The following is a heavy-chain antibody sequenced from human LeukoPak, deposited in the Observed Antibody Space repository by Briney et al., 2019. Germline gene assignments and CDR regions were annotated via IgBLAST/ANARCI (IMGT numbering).Heavy chain of an antibody. Sequence: AASVKVSCKASGYTFADYYIHWVRQAPGQGLEWMGWINPNNGGTKYAQNFQGRVTMTRDTSISTAYMELDRLRFDDTAVYYCARDSGEVPDYWGQGTLVTVSS. J-gene: IGHJ4*02. D-gene: IGHD3-10*01. CDR2: INPNNGGT. V-gene: IGHV1-2*02. CDR3: ARDSGEVPDY. CDR1: GYTFADYY.